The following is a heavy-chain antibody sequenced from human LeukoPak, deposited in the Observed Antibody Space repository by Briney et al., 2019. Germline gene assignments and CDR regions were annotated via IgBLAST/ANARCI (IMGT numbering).Heavy chain of an antibody. CDR1: GGSISGGGYY. Sequence: SETLSLTCTVSGGSISGGGYYWSWIRQHPGKGLEWIGYIYYSGSTYYNPSLKSRVTISVDTSKNQFSLKLSSVTAADTAVYYCARAYCSGGSCYSDYWGQGTLVTVSS. J-gene: IGHJ4*02. CDR2: IYYSGST. V-gene: IGHV4-31*03. D-gene: IGHD2-15*01. CDR3: ARAYCSGGSCYSDY.